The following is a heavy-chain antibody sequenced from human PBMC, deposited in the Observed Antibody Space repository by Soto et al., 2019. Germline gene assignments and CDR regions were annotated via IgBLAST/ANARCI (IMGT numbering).Heavy chain of an antibody. CDR3: ARKASSSWESHRYDDGLDD. CDR2: INPNSGGT. Sequence: QVQLVQSGAEVKKPGASVKVSCKASGYTFTGYYMHWLRQAPGQGLEWMGLINPNSGGTNYAQKFQGWVTMTRDTSSSTAYMEMSRLRSDDTSVYYCARKASSSWESHRYDDGLDDWGQGTTVTVSS. V-gene: IGHV1-2*04. CDR1: GYTFTGYY. D-gene: IGHD6-13*01. J-gene: IGHJ6*02.